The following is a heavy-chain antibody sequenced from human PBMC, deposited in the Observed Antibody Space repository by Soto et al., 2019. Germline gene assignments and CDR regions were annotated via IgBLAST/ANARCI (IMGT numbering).Heavy chain of an antibody. V-gene: IGHV3-21*01. CDR1: GFTFSSYS. CDR3: ARDRNYYYGMDV. J-gene: IGHJ6*02. CDR2: ISSSSSYI. Sequence: GGSLRLSCAASGFTFSSYSMNWVRQAPGKGLEWVSSISSSSSYIYYADSVKGRFTISRDNAKNSLYLQMNSLRAEDTAVYYCARDRNYYYGMDVWGQGTTVTVSS.